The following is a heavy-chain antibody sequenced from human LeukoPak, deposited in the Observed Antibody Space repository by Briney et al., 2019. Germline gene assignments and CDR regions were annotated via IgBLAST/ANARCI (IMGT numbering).Heavy chain of an antibody. CDR2: IYNSGST. CDR3: ARAHTLYYFDY. V-gene: IGHV4-59*01. Sequence: SETLSLTCTVSGGSISTYYWSWIRQSPGKGPEWIGYIYNSGSTSYNPSLASRVTISLDTSKNQFSLKLSSVTAADTAVYYCARAHTLYYFDYWGQGSLVTVSS. CDR1: GGSISTYY. J-gene: IGHJ4*02.